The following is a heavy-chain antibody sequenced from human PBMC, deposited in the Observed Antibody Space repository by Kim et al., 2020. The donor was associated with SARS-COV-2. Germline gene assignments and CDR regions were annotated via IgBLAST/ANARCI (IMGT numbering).Heavy chain of an antibody. V-gene: IGHV1-2*02. CDR1: GHTFTGSY. D-gene: IGHD5-12*01. J-gene: IGHJ4*02. Sequence: ASVKVSCRASGHTFTGSYVHWVRQAPGQGLEWMGWINPDSGDTHYAQTFQGRVTMTRDTSITTAYMELSRLGSDDTDVYFCAIGYKGQNDYWGQGTLV. CDR3: AIGYKGQNDY. CDR2: INPDSGDT.